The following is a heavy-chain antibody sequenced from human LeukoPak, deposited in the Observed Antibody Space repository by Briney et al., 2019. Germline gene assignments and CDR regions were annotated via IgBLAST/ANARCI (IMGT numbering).Heavy chain of an antibody. CDR1: GFSFNNYV. V-gene: IGHV3-23*01. Sequence: GGSLRLSCAASGFSFNNYVMSWVRQAPGKGLEWVSAISGDGARTYYADSVKGRFTISRDNSKNTVYLQMNSLRAEDTALFYCARDLRGAFDIWGQGTTVTVSS. CDR2: ISGDGART. J-gene: IGHJ3*02. CDR3: ARDLRGAFDI. D-gene: IGHD3-10*01.